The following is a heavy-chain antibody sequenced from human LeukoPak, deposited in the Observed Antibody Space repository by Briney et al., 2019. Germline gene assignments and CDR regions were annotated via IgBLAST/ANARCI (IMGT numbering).Heavy chain of an antibody. CDR3: ARRAGGYSHPYDY. V-gene: IGHV3-53*01. D-gene: IGHD4-23*01. CDR1: EFSVGSNY. CDR2: IYSDDTT. Sequence: GGSLRLSCAASEFSVGSNYMTWVRQAPGKGLEWVSLIYSDDTTLYADSVKGRFTISRDISKNTLYLQMSSLRAEGTAVYYCARRAGGYSHPYDYWGQGVLVTVSS. J-gene: IGHJ4*02.